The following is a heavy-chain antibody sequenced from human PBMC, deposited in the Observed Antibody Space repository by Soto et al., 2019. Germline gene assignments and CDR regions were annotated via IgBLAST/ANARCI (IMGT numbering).Heavy chain of an antibody. CDR1: GGTFSSYT. CDR3: ASVYTMDRVVQHTL. V-gene: IGHV1-69*02. Sequence: VMVSSRASGGTFSSYTISWVRHAPRHGLGWMGRIIPILGIANYAQKFQGRVTITADKSTSTAYMELSSLRSEDTAVYYCASVYTMDRVVQHTLWGQGTLFTVSS. CDR2: IIPILGIA. D-gene: IGHD3-10*01. J-gene: IGHJ4*02.